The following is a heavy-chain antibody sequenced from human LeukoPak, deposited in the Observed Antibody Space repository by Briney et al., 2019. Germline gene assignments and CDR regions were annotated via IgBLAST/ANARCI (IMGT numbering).Heavy chain of an antibody. V-gene: IGHV3-23*01. Sequence: GGSLRLSCAVSGFTFSSYAMSWVRQAPGKGLEWVAAISGSGGSTYYADSVKGRFTISRDNSKNTLYLQMNSLRPEDAAMYFCAKDNYDSSGIWDYWGQGTLVTVSS. CDR1: GFTFSSYA. J-gene: IGHJ4*02. CDR3: AKDNYDSSGIWDY. D-gene: IGHD3-16*01. CDR2: ISGSGGST.